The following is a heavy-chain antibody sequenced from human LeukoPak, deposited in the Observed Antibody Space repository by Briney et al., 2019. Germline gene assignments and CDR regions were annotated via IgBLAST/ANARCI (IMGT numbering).Heavy chain of an antibody. Sequence: ASVKVSCKASGYTFTGYYMHWVRQAPGQGLEWMGWINPNSGDTNYAQKFQGRVTMTRDTSISTAYMELGRLRSDDTAVYYCARVGKYYDSSGPFDYWGQGTLVTVSS. CDR2: INPNSGDT. D-gene: IGHD3-22*01. CDR1: GYTFTGYY. J-gene: IGHJ4*02. CDR3: ARVGKYYDSSGPFDY. V-gene: IGHV1-2*02.